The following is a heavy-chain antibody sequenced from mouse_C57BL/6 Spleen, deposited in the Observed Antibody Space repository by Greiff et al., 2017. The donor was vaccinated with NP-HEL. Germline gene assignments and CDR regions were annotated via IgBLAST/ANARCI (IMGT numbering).Heavy chain of an antibody. CDR1: GFTFSDYG. Sequence: EVQRVESGGGLVKPGGSLKLSCAASGFTFSDYGMHWVRQAPEKGLEWVAYISSGSNTIDYADTVKGRFTISRDNAKNTLFLQMTSLRSGDTAMFYCTRDHYGGSFDFWGQGTTLTVSS. V-gene: IGHV5-17*01. CDR2: ISSGSNTI. D-gene: IGHD1-1*01. J-gene: IGHJ2*01. CDR3: TRDHYGGSFDF.